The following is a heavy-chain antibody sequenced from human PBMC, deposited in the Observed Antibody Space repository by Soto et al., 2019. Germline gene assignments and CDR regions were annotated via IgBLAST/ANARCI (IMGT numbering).Heavy chain of an antibody. D-gene: IGHD3-16*02. Sequence: GGSLRLSCAASGFTFSSYSMNRVRQAPGKGLEWVSSISSSSSYIYYADSVKGRFTISRDNAKNSLYLQMNSLRAEDTAVYYCARDLGAEMITFGGVIANPFDYWGQGTLVTVSS. CDR2: ISSSSSYI. V-gene: IGHV3-21*01. J-gene: IGHJ4*02. CDR3: ARDLGAEMITFGGVIANPFDY. CDR1: GFTFSSYS.